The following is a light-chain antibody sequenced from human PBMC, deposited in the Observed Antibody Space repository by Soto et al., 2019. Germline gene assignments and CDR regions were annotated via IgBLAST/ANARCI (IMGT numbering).Light chain of an antibody. V-gene: IGKV3-15*01. Sequence: EIVMTQSPATLYVSPGERATLSCRASQSVSSNLAWYQQKPGQAPRLLIYGASTRATGIPARFSGSGSGTEFTLTISSLQSEDFAVYYCQQYNNWSTFGQGTKVDIK. CDR1: QSVSSN. CDR2: GAS. CDR3: QQYNNWST. J-gene: IGKJ1*01.